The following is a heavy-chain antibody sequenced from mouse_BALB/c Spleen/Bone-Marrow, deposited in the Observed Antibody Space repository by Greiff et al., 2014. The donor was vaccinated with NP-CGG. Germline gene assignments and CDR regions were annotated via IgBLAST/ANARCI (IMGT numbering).Heavy chain of an antibody. CDR2: ISSGGSST. CDR1: GFTFSSYG. CDR3: TRRPLQANSYFDC. D-gene: IGHD3-2*02. Sequence: EVQLVESGGDLVKPGGSLKLSCVASGFTFSSYGMSWVRQTPDKRLEWVATISSGGSSTYYPASVKWRFTISRDNAKSTLYLQMSSLNSEDTAMYYCTRRPLQANSYFDCWGQGTTLTVSS. V-gene: IGHV5-6*01. J-gene: IGHJ2*01.